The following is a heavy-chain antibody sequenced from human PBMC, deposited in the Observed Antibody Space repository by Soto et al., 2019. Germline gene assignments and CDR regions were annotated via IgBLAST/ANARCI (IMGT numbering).Heavy chain of an antibody. CDR1: GDSASSPYY. CDR2: VFHTGTT. D-gene: IGHD2-15*01. Sequence: QVQLQESGPGLVKPSGTLSLTCAVSGDSASSPYYWCWVRQPPGKGLEWIGEVFHTGTTSYNPSLRRRVTISMDKSNNQFSLDLSSVTAADTAVYYCASSAGWYAVHSWGPGTRVIVSS. J-gene: IGHJ4*02. V-gene: IGHV4-4*02. CDR3: ASSAGWYAVHS.